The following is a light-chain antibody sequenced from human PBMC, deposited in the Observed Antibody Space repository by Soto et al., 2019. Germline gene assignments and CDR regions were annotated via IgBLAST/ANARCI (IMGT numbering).Light chain of an antibody. CDR3: QQYNNWPPYT. CDR2: GAS. CDR1: QRVSSN. V-gene: IGKV3-15*01. J-gene: IGKJ2*01. Sequence: EIVMTQSPVTLSVSPGERATLSCRTSQRVSSNVAWYQQKPGQAPRLLIYGASTRATGIPARFSGSGSETEFTLTISSLQSEDFAVYYCQQYNNWPPYTFGQGTRWIS.